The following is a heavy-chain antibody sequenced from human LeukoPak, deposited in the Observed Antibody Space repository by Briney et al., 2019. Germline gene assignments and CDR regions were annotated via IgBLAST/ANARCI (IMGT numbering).Heavy chain of an antibody. Sequence: GGSLRLSCAASGFSFRSYDMHWVRQAPGKGLEWVSSISSSSSYIYYADSVKGRFTISRDNAKNSLYLQMNSLRAEDTAVYYCARAGYCSGGSCYEAFDIWGQGTMVTVSS. D-gene: IGHD2-15*01. CDR1: GFSFRSYD. V-gene: IGHV3-21*01. CDR2: ISSSSSYI. CDR3: ARAGYCSGGSCYEAFDI. J-gene: IGHJ3*02.